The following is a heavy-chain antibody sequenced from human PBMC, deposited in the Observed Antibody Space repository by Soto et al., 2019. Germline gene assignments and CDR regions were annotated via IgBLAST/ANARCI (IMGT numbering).Heavy chain of an antibody. D-gene: IGHD3-10*01. Sequence: PSETLSHTCAVYGGSFSGYYWSWIRQPPGKGLEWIGEINHSGSTNYNPSLKSRVTISVDTSKNQFSLKLSSVTAADTAVYYCASGRRVYYGSGSSYNWFDPWGQGTLVT. CDR2: INHSGST. J-gene: IGHJ5*02. CDR3: ASGRRVYYGSGSSYNWFDP. V-gene: IGHV4-34*01. CDR1: GGSFSGYY.